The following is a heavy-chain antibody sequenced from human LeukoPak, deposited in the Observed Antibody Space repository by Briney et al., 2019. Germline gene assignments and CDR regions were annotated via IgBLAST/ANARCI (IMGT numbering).Heavy chain of an antibody. CDR1: GYSISSGYY. J-gene: IGHJ5*02. V-gene: IGHV4-38-2*01. CDR2: IYHSGST. Sequence: PSETLSLTCAVSGYSISSGYYWGWIRQPPGKGLEWIGSIYHSGSTYYNPSLKSRVTISVDTSKNKFSLKLSSVTAADTAVYYCARLYSSSSWFDPWGQGTLVTVSS. CDR3: ARLYSSSSWFDP. D-gene: IGHD6-6*01.